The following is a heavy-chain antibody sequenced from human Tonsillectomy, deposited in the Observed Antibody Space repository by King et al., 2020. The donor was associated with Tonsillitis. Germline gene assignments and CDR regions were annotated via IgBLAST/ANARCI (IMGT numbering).Heavy chain of an antibody. Sequence: QLVQSGGGVVQPEGSLRLSCAASGFTFSSYGMHWVRQAPGKGLEWVAFIRYDGSNKYYADSVKGRFTISRDNSKNTLYLQMNSLRAEDTAVYYCASLGGYCSSTGCSPLFDYWGQGTLVTVSS. D-gene: IGHD2-2*01. CDR1: GFTFSSYG. V-gene: IGHV3-30*02. J-gene: IGHJ4*02. CDR2: IRYDGSNK. CDR3: ASLGGYCSSTGCSPLFDY.